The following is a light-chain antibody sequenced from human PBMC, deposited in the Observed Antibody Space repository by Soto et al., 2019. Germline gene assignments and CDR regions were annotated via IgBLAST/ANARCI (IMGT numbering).Light chain of an antibody. CDR2: EVS. V-gene: IGLV2-14*01. CDR3: RSYKYDPGIPSV. Sequence: QSVLTQPASVSGSPGQSISISCTGTSSDIGDYNFVSWYQHHPGKAPKVIIYEVSNRPSGVSHRFAGSKSGNTASLTISLIQTEDEADYYCRSYKYDPGIPSVFGSGNKVTV. J-gene: IGLJ1*01. CDR1: SSDIGDYNF.